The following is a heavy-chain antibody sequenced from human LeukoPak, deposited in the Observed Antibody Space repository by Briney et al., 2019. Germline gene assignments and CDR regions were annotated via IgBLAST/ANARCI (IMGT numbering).Heavy chain of an antibody. CDR1: GFDFATYW. J-gene: IGHJ4*02. CDR2: ISPDGSAR. D-gene: IGHD3-16*01. V-gene: IGHV3-7*01. CDR3: AGWGGGVNH. Sequence: GGSLRLSCSASGFDFATYWINWVRQAPGKGLEWVANISPDGSARYVDAVRGRITTSRDNAKNSLSMEMNSLRAEDTAVYYCAGWGGGVNHWGQGTLVTVSS.